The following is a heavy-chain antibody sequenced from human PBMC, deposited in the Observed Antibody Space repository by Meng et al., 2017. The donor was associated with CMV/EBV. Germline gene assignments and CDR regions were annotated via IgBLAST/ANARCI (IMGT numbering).Heavy chain of an antibody. D-gene: IGHD1-7*01. V-gene: IGHV3-23*01. Sequence: GESLKISCAASGFTFSSYAMSWVRQAPGKGLECVSAISGSGGSTYYADSVKGRFTISRDNSKNTLYLQMNSLGAEDTAVYYCAKDGITGTQYYYYYYGMDVWGQGTTVTVSS. CDR3: AKDGITGTQYYYYYYGMDV. CDR1: GFTFSSYA. J-gene: IGHJ6*02. CDR2: ISGSGGST.